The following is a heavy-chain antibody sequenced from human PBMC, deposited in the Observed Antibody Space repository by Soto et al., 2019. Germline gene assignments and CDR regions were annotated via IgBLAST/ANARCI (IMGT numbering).Heavy chain of an antibody. Sequence: SETLSLTCSVTGGSISSGGYYWNWIRQHPGKGLEFIGYIYYNGTTSYNPSLKSRVIISLDTSKNQFSLKLNSVTAADTAVDYCARDKSFDSSGYWWGGQHDPWGQVTPVTVSS. CDR2: IYYNGTT. D-gene: IGHD3-22*01. V-gene: IGHV4-31*02. CDR3: ARDKSFDSSGYWWGGQHDP. J-gene: IGHJ5*02. CDR1: GGSISSGGYY.